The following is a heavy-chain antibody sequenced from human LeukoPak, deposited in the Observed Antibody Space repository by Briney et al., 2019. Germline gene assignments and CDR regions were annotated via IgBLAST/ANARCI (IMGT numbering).Heavy chain of an antibody. CDR1: GXTFSSYG. D-gene: IGHD3-10*01. Sequence: PGGSLRLSCAASGXTFSSYGMHWVRQAPGKGLEYVSAISSNGGSTYYANSVKGRFTISRDNSKNTLYLQMGSLRAEDMAVYYCARGTRGFDYWGQGTMVTVSS. CDR2: ISSNGGST. J-gene: IGHJ4*02. V-gene: IGHV3-64*01. CDR3: ARGTRGFDY.